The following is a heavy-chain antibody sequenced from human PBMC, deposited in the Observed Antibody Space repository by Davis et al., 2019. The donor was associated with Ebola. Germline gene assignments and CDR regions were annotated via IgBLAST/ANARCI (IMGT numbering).Heavy chain of an antibody. Sequence: GESLKISCAASGFTFSSYSMNWVRQAPGKGLEWVSSISSSSSYIYYADSVKGRFTISRDNAKNSLYLQMNSLRAEDTAVYYCARDKYSSSFLDPWGQGTLVTVSS. CDR3: ARDKYSSSFLDP. J-gene: IGHJ5*02. V-gene: IGHV3-21*01. CDR2: ISSSSSYI. D-gene: IGHD6-13*01. CDR1: GFTFSSYS.